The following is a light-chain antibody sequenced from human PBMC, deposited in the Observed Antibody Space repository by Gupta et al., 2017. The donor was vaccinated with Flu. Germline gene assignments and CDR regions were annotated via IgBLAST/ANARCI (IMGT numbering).Light chain of an antibody. CDR2: EAS. CDR3: QQYDNLPLT. CDR1: RDMTRG. Sequence: GRAGRDMTRGGSWYQQKPGKSPKLLIYEASNLETGVPARFSGSGSGTDFSVTISSLQPEDTATYYCQQYDNLPLTFGGGTKVEIK. J-gene: IGKJ4*01. V-gene: IGKV1-33*01.